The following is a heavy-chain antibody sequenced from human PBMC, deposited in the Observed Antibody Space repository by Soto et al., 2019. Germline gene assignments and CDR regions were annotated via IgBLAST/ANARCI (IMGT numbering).Heavy chain of an antibody. Sequence: QVQLVEAGGGVVQPGRSLRLSCAASGFTFSSYGMHWVRQAPGKGLEWVAVIWYDGSNKYYADSVKGRFTISRDNSKNTLYRQMDSLRAEDTGVYYCARDQARRPYYYYYFRMDVWGQGTTVTVSS. CDR2: IWYDGSNK. J-gene: IGHJ6*02. V-gene: IGHV3-33*01. CDR1: GFTFSSYG. CDR3: ARDQARRPYYYYYFRMDV.